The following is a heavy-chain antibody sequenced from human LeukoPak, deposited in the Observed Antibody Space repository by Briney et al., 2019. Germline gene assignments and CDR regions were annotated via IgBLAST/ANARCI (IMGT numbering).Heavy chain of an antibody. D-gene: IGHD2-2*01. CDR2: IKPNSGGT. J-gene: IGHJ5*02. V-gene: IGHV1-2*02. CDR1: GYTFTGYY. Sequence: GASVKVSCKASGYTFTGYYMHWVRQAPGQGLEWMGWIKPNSGGTNYAQKFQGRVTMTRDTSISTAYMELSRLRSDDTAVYYCARNPSPSPNWFDPWGQGTLVTVSS. CDR3: ARNPSPSPNWFDP.